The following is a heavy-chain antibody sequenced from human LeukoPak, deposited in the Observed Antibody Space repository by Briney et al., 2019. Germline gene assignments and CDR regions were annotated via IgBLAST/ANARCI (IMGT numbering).Heavy chain of an antibody. J-gene: IGHJ3*01. CDR2: IYYSGST. CDR1: GGSISSYY. Sequence: PSETLSLTCTVSGGSISSYYWSWFRQPPGKGLEWIGYIYYSGSTNYNPSLKSRVTISVDTSKNQFSLKLSSVTAADTAVYYCARHPGAFDVWGQGTMVTVSS. V-gene: IGHV4-59*08. CDR3: ARHPGAFDV.